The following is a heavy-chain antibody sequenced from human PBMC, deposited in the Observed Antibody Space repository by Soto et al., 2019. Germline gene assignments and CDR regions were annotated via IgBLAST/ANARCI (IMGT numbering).Heavy chain of an antibody. D-gene: IGHD3-3*01. CDR1: GFTFSSYA. V-gene: IGHV3-23*01. CDR3: AKVKRGVRSSYYYYGMDV. CDR2: ISGSGGST. Sequence: PGGPLRLSCAAFGFTFSSYAMSWVRQAPGKGLEWVSAISGSGGSTYYADSVKGRFTISRDNSKNTLYLQMNSLRAEDTAVYYCAKVKRGVRSSYYYYGMDVWGQGTTVTVSS. J-gene: IGHJ6*02.